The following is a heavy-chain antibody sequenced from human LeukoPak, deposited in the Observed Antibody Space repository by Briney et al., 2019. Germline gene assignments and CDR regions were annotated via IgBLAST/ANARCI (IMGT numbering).Heavy chain of an antibody. V-gene: IGHV1-69*06. Sequence: SVKVSCKASGGTFSSYAISWVRQAPGQGLEWMGGIIPIFGTANYAQKFQGRVTITADKSTSTAYMELSSLRSEDTAVYYCARVADYYDSWGLWNWFDPWGQGTLVTVSS. J-gene: IGHJ5*02. CDR3: ARVADYYDSWGLWNWFDP. D-gene: IGHD3-22*01. CDR2: IIPIFGTA. CDR1: GGTFSSYA.